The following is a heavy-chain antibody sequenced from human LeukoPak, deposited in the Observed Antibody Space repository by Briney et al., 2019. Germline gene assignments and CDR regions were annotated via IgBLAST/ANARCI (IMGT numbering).Heavy chain of an antibody. CDR2: ISSSGSTI. Sequence: PGGSLRLSCAASGFTFSDYYMSWIRQAPGKGLEWVSYISSSGSTIYYADSVKGRFTISRDNAKNSLYLQMNSLRAEDTAVFYCARASNYFGSGSYWAPFDYWGQGTLVTVSS. D-gene: IGHD3-10*01. CDR3: ARASNYFGSGSYWAPFDY. CDR1: GFTFSDYY. V-gene: IGHV3-11*04. J-gene: IGHJ4*02.